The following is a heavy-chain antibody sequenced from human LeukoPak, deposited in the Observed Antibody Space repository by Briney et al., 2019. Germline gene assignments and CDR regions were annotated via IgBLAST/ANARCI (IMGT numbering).Heavy chain of an antibody. CDR1: GFTVSSNY. V-gene: IGHV3-53*01. J-gene: IGHJ4*02. CDR3: ARAITYSSGGY. CDR2: IYSGGST. D-gene: IGHD2-15*01. Sequence: GGSLRLSCAASGFTVSSNYMSWVRQAPGKGLEWVSVIYSGGSTYYADSVKGRFTISRDNSKNTLYLQMNSLRAEDTAVYYCARAITYSSGGYWGQGTLVTVSS.